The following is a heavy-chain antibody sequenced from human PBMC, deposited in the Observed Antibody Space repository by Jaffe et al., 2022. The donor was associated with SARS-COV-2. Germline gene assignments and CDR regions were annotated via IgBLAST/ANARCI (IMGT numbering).Heavy chain of an antibody. CDR1: GYTFTSYD. Sequence: QVQLVQSGAEVKKPGASVKVSCKASGYTFTSYDINWVRQATGQGLEWMGWMNPNSGNTGYAQKFQGRVTMTRNTSISTAYMELSSLRSEDTAVYYCARGYCSSTSCSGIAARNDYWGQGTLVTVSS. V-gene: IGHV1-8*01. CDR3: ARGYCSSTSCSGIAARNDY. D-gene: IGHD2-2*01. CDR2: MNPNSGNT. J-gene: IGHJ4*02.